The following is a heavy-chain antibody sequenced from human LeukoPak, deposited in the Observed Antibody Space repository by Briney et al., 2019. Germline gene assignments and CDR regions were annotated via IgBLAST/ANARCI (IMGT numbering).Heavy chain of an antibody. Sequence: SETLSLTCAVSGYSISSGYYWGWIRQPPGKGLEWIGSIYHSGSTNYNPSLKSRVTISVDTSKNQFSLKLSSVTAADTAVYYCAREDVGVAAAGTGYYYMDVWGKGTTVTVSS. CDR2: IYHSGST. V-gene: IGHV4-38-2*02. D-gene: IGHD6-13*01. CDR1: GYSISSGYY. J-gene: IGHJ6*03. CDR3: AREDVGVAAAGTGYYYMDV.